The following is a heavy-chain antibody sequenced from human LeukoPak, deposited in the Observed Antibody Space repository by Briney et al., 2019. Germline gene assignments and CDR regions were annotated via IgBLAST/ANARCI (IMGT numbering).Heavy chain of an antibody. V-gene: IGHV3-7*04. CDR2: INKDGSEK. D-gene: IGHD2-8*01. J-gene: IGHJ6*01. CDR1: GFTFSVYW. Sequence: PGGSLRLSCAASGFTFSVYWLSWFRQAPGKGLEWVANINKDGSEKYYVDSVRGRFSISRDNAKDSLYLQMNSLRAEDTAVYYCARFCIYCYYGRDGWGQGTTVTVSS. CDR3: ARFCIYCYYGRDG.